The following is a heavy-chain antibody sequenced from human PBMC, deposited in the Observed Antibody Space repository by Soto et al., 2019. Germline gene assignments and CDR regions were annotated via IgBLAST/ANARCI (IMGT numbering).Heavy chain of an antibody. Sequence: SVKVSCKASGGTFSSYAISWVRQAPGQGLEWMGGIIPIFGTANYAQKFQGRVTITADKSTSTAYMELSSLRSEDTAVYYCAVRLGGYYYYYGMDVWGQGTTVTVSS. D-gene: IGHD3-16*01. V-gene: IGHV1-69*06. CDR1: GGTFSSYA. CDR3: AVRLGGYYYYYGMDV. J-gene: IGHJ6*02. CDR2: IIPIFGTA.